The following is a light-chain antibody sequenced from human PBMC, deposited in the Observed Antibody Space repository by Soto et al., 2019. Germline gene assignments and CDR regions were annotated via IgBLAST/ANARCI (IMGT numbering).Light chain of an antibody. CDR1: QSLVYTDGNTY. CDR3: MQGTHWPWT. Sequence: DVVMTQSPLSLPVTLGQPASISCRSSQSLVYTDGNTYLNWFQQRPGQSHRRLIYKVSNRDSGVPDRFSGSWSGSDCTLKISRVEAEDVAVYYCMQGTHWPWTFGQGTKVEIK. V-gene: IGKV2-30*01. J-gene: IGKJ1*01. CDR2: KVS.